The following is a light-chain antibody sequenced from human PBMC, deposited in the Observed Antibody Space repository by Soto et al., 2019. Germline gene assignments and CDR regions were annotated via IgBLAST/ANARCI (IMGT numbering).Light chain of an antibody. CDR3: QQYNDWYT. J-gene: IGKJ2*01. CDR1: LSVSSN. CDR2: GAS. Sequence: IMMTQSPATLSVSPGQRATLSCRASLSVSSNLAWYQHKPGQAPRLLIYGASTRATGIPARFSGSGSGTEFTLTINSLQSEDFAVYYCQQYNDWYTFGQGTKV. V-gene: IGKV3-15*01.